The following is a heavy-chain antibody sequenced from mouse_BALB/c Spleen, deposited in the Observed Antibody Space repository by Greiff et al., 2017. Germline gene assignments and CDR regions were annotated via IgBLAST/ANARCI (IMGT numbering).Heavy chain of an antibody. CDR3: ARDTNWDEGDWYFDV. Sequence: EVQRVESGGGLVKPGGSLKLSCAASGFTFSDYYMYWVRQTPEKRLEWVATISDGGSYTYYPDSVKGRFTISRDNAKNNLYLQMSSLKSEDTAMYYCARDTNWDEGDWYFDVWGAGTTVTVSS. V-gene: IGHV5-4*02. CDR1: GFTFSDYY. D-gene: IGHD4-1*01. CDR2: ISDGGSYT. J-gene: IGHJ1*01.